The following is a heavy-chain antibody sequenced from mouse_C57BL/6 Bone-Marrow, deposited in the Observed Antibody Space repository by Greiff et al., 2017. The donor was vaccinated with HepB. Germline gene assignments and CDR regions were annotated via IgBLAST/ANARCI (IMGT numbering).Heavy chain of an antibody. V-gene: IGHV1-64*01. CDR3: ARTGDAY. CDR2: IHPNSGST. J-gene: IGHJ3*01. D-gene: IGHD4-1*01. Sequence: QVHVKQPGAELVKPGASVKLSCKASGYTFTSYWMHWVKQRPGQGLEWIGMIHPNSGSTNYNEKFKSKATLTVDKSSSTAYMQLSSLTSEDAAVYYCARTGDAYWGQGTLVTVSA. CDR1: GYTFTSYW.